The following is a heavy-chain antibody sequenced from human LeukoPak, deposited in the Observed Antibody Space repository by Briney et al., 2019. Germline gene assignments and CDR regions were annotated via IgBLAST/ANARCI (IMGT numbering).Heavy chain of an antibody. D-gene: IGHD3-22*01. Sequence: GGSQRLSCTASGFTFRSYDMHWLRHATGKGVEWVSAIGTAGDTYYPGSVKGRFTISRENAKNSLYLQMNSLRAGDTAVYYCARFHYDSREGAFDIWGQGTMVTVSS. V-gene: IGHV3-13*01. CDR2: IGTAGDT. CDR1: GFTFRSYD. J-gene: IGHJ3*02. CDR3: ARFHYDSREGAFDI.